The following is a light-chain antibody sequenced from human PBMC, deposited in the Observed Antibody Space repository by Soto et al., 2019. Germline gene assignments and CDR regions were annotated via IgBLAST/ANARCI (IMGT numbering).Light chain of an antibody. J-gene: IGKJ1*01. Sequence: EIVLTQSPGTLSLSPGERATLSCRASQSVSSLYLAWFQQKPGQAPRLLIYGASTRATGIPDRFSGSGSGTDFTLTISSLQSEDFAVYYCQQYNNWPRTFGQGTKVDIK. CDR2: GAS. V-gene: IGKV3D-15*01. CDR3: QQYNNWPRT. CDR1: QSVSSLY.